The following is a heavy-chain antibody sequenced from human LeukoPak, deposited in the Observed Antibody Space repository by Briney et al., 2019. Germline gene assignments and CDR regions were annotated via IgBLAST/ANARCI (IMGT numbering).Heavy chain of an antibody. V-gene: IGHV3-48*02. CDR2: ISISGSTK. D-gene: IGHD3-22*01. Sequence: GGSLRLSCAASGFTFSSYSMNWVRQAPGKGLEWVSYISISGSTKYYADSVRGRFTISRDTAKNSLFLQMNSLRDEDTAIYYCARGGSSGYDYNAFDIWGQGTTVTASS. CDR1: GFTFSSYS. CDR3: ARGGSSGYDYNAFDI. J-gene: IGHJ3*02.